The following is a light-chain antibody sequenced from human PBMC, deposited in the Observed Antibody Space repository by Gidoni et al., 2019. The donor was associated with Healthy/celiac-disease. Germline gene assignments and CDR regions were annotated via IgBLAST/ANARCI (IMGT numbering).Light chain of an antibody. CDR1: QSISSY. J-gene: IGKJ1*01. CDR3: QQNYSTAWT. V-gene: IGKV1-39*01. Sequence: DIQMTQSPSSLSASVGDRVTITCRASQSISSYVNWYQQKPGKAPKLLIYAASSLQSGVPSRFSGSGSGTDFTLTISSLQPEDFATYYCQQNYSTAWTFGQGTKVEIK. CDR2: AAS.